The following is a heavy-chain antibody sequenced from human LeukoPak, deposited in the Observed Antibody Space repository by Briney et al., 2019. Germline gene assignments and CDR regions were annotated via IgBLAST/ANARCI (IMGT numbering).Heavy chain of an antibody. J-gene: IGHJ4*02. Sequence: GGSLRLSCAASGFTFSNVWMSWVRQAPGKGLEWVGRIKSKTDGGTTDYAAPVKGRFTISRDDSKNTLYLQMNSLKTEDTAVYYCTTGPHYDFWRGYSPPFDSWGQGTLVTVSS. CDR3: TTGPHYDFWRGYSPPFDS. CDR2: IKSKTDGGTT. V-gene: IGHV3-15*01. D-gene: IGHD3-3*01. CDR1: GFTFSNVW.